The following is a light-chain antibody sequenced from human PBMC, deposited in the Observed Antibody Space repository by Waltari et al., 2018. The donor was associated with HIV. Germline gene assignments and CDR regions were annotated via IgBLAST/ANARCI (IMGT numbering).Light chain of an antibody. CDR1: SDISVGDFR. CDR3: MIWYGHTGV. CDR2: YKADSDK. Sequence: QTVLTQPSSLSASPGVSSGLACTLSSDISVGDFRTHWYKPRARSPPRYLLRYKADSDKEKAYGVPCRLSGSNDGSANVGMRIISGLQSEDEADYYCMIWYGHTGVFGGGTKLTVL. V-gene: IGLV5-45*03. J-gene: IGLJ3*02.